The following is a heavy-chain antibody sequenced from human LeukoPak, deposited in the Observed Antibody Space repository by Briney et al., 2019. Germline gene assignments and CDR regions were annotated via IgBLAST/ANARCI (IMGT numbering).Heavy chain of an antibody. CDR1: SGSIRNGGYY. CDR3: ARAVMVAVAGGRFDY. V-gene: IGHV4-39*07. J-gene: IGHJ4*02. CDR2: IYYSGTS. Sequence: WETLSLTYTVASGSIRNGGYYWVWIRQPPGKGLEWIGSIYYSGTSYYNPSLTSRVTISVDTSNNQFSLKLTSVTAADTAVYYCARAVMVAVAGGRFDYWGQGTLVTVSS. D-gene: IGHD6-19*01.